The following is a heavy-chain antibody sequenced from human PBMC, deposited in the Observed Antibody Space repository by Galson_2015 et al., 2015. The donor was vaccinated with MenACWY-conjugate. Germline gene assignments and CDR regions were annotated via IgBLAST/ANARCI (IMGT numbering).Heavy chain of an antibody. J-gene: IGHJ4*01. CDR2: INEDGSDK. CDR3: ARGGN. Sequence: SLRLSCAASGFRFSSQWLSWVRQAPGKGPECVASINEDGSDKSYMDSVKGRFTISRDNAQNSLPLQMNSLSVEDTAVYYCARGGNWGHGTLVTVSS. V-gene: IGHV3-7*03. CDR1: GFRFSSQW. D-gene: IGHD4-23*01.